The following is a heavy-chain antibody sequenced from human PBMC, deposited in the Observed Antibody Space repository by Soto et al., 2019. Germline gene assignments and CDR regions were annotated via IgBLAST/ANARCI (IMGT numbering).Heavy chain of an antibody. CDR2: IYYSGTT. CDR1: GGSISSKNYY. Sequence: SETLSLTCSVSGGSISSKNYYWGWIRQPPGKGLEWIGIIYYSGTTYYNPSLKSRVTISVDTSKNQFSLKLSSVTAADTAVYYCARDRRIYGSGSYYWDWGQGTLVTVSS. CDR3: ARDRRIYGSGSYYWD. D-gene: IGHD3-10*01. V-gene: IGHV4-39*07. J-gene: IGHJ4*02.